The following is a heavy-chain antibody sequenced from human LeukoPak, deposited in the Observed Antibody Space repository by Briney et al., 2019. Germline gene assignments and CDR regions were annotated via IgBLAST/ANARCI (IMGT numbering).Heavy chain of an antibody. J-gene: IGHJ4*02. CDR1: GFIFDDYA. D-gene: IGHD3-16*01. V-gene: IGHV3-43D*03. CDR3: AKDVGGQNGYFDY. Sequence: GGSLRLSCAASGFIFDDYAMHWVRQAPGKGLEWVSLISWDGGSTYYADSVKGRFTISRDNNKYSLYLQVNSLRAEDTALYYCAKDVGGQNGYFDYWGQGTLVTVSS. CDR2: ISWDGGST.